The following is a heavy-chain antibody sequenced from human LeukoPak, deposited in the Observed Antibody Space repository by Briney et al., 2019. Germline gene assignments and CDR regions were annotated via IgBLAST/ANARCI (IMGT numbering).Heavy chain of an antibody. J-gene: IGHJ5*02. V-gene: IGHV3-7*01. CDR2: IKQDGGEK. CDR1: GFTFSNYA. Sequence: PGGSLRLSCAASGFTFSNYAMSWVRQAPGKGLGWVANIKQDGGEKYYVDSVKGRFTIARDKAKNSLYLPMDSLRAEDAAVYYCARADCSSISCYHNWFDPWGQATLVPVSS. CDR3: ARADCSSISCYHNWFDP. D-gene: IGHD2-2*01.